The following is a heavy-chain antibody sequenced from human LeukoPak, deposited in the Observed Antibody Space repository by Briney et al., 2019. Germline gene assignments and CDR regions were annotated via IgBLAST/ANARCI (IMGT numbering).Heavy chain of an antibody. CDR3: ARDNGSGYYYDY. CDR2: IYYSGGT. V-gene: IGHV4-59*01. Sequence: PSETLSLTCTVSGGSISRYYWSWIRQPPGKGLEWIGYIYYSGGTNYNPSLKSRATISIDTSKNQFSLKLSSVTAADMAIYYCARDNGSGYYYDYWGQGTLVTVSS. J-gene: IGHJ4*02. CDR1: GGSISRYY. D-gene: IGHD3-22*01.